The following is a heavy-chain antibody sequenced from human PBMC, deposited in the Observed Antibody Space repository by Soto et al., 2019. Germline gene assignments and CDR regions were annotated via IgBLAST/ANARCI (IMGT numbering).Heavy chain of an antibody. CDR3: ARDRRNYGMDV. CDR2: IYYSGST. Sequence: SETLSLTCTFSGVSISSGGYYCSWIRQHPGKGLEWIGYIYYSGSTYYNPSLKSRVTISVDTSKNQFSLKLSSVTAADTAVYYCARDRRNYGMDVWGQGTTDTVSS. CDR1: GVSISSGGYY. V-gene: IGHV4-31*03. J-gene: IGHJ6*02.